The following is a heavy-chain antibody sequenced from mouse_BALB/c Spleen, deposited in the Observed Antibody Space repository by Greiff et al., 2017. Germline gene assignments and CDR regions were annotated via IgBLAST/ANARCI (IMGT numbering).Heavy chain of an antibody. CDR3: ARTYYRYLDY. V-gene: IGHV1-4*01. CDR1: GYTFTSYT. D-gene: IGHD2-14*01. J-gene: IGHJ2*01. CDR2: INPSSGYT. Sequence: QVHVKQSGAELARPGASVKMSCKASGYTFTSYTMHWVKQRPGQGLEWIGYINPSSGYTNYNQKFKDKATLTADKSSSTAYMQLSSLTSEDSAVYYCARTYYRYLDYWGQGTTLTVSS.